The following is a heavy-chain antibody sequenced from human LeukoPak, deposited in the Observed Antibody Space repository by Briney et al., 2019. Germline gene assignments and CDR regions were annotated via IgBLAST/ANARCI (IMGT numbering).Heavy chain of an antibody. CDR2: ITWDGGTT. V-gene: IGHV3-43*01. CDR3: ARDRTAEAGNDYYMGV. CDR1: GFTFDDYT. J-gene: IGHJ6*03. D-gene: IGHD6-13*01. Sequence: GGSLRLSCAASGFTFDDYTMHWVRQPPGKGLEWISLITWDGGTTYYADSVRGRFSISRDNSKNSLFLRMNSLRPEDTALYYCARDRTAEAGNDYYMGVWGNGTTVIVSS.